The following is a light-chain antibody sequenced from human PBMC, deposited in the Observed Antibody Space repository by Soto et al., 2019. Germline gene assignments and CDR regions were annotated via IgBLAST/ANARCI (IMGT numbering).Light chain of an antibody. CDR3: QQYTSWLCT. CDR1: QSVGTQ. CDR2: GAS. Sequence: IVMTQSPATLSVSPGERATLSCRASQSVGTQLAWYQQTPGQAPRLLIYGASTRATGVPSRISGSVSGTEFTLTITSLQSEDFAIYYCQQYTSWLCTFGQGTKVEIK. V-gene: IGKV3D-15*01. J-gene: IGKJ1*01.